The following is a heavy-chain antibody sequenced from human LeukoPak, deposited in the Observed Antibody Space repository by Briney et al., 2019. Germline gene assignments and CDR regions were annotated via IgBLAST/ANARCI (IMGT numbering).Heavy chain of an antibody. CDR3: AKDLNSIVVVPAAPQQGYYFDY. V-gene: IGHV3-30*18. CDR2: ISYDGSNK. D-gene: IGHD2-2*01. J-gene: IGHJ4*02. Sequence: SGGSLRLSCAASGFTFSSYGMHWVRQAPGKGLEWVAVISYDGSNKYYADSVKGRFTISRDNSKYTLYLQMNSLRAEDTAVYYCAKDLNSIVVVPAAPQQGYYFDYWGQGTLVTVSS. CDR1: GFTFSSYG.